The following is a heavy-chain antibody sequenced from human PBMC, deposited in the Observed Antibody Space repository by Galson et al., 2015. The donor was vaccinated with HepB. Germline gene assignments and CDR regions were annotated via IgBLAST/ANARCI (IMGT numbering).Heavy chain of an antibody. Sequence: SLRLSCATSGFIFDEYSMYWLRQAPGKRLEWVSLIRWDGSHIYYLDSVKGRFIISRDNNKNSLYLQMNSLRVEDTDLYFCAKDFALGRGGLDPWGPGTLVTVSS. V-gene: IGHV3-43*01. CDR1: GFIFDEYS. D-gene: IGHD3-10*01. CDR2: IRWDGSHI. J-gene: IGHJ5*02. CDR3: AKDFALGRGGLDP.